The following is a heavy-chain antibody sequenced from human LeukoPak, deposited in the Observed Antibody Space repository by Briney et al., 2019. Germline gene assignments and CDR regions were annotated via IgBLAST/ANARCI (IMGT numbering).Heavy chain of an antibody. Sequence: ASVKVSCKASGYTFTSYGISWVRQAPGQGLEWMGWISAYNGNTNYAQKLQGRVTMTTDTSTSTAYMELSSLRSEDTAVYYCARDYYGDYFGRSFDYWGQGTLVTVSS. D-gene: IGHD4-17*01. V-gene: IGHV1-18*01. J-gene: IGHJ4*02. CDR2: ISAYNGNT. CDR1: GYTFTSYG. CDR3: ARDYYGDYFGRSFDY.